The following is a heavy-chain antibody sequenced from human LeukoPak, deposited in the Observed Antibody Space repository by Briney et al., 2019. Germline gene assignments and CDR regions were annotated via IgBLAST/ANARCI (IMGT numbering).Heavy chain of an antibody. J-gene: IGHJ4*02. Sequence: ASVKVSCKASGCTFTSYGISWVRQAPGQGLEWMGWISAYNGNTNYAQKLQGRVTVTTDTSTSTAYMELRSLRSDDTAIYYCARETGYTKLFDYWGQGTLVTVSS. CDR1: GCTFTSYG. D-gene: IGHD3-9*01. CDR2: ISAYNGNT. CDR3: ARETGYTKLFDY. V-gene: IGHV1-18*01.